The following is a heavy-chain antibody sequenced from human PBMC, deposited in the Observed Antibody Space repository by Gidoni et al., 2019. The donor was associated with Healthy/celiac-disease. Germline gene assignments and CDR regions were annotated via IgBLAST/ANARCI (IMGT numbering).Heavy chain of an antibody. J-gene: IGHJ3*02. CDR2: INSDGSST. CDR1: GFTFSSYW. CDR3: ARVGDYVGAFDI. Sequence: EVQLVESGGGLVRPGGSLRLSCAASGFTFSSYWMHWVRQAPGKGLVWVSRINSDGSSTSYADSVKGRFTISRDNAKNTLYLQMNSLRAEDTAVYYCARVGDYVGAFDIWGQGTMVTVSS. D-gene: IGHD3-16*01. V-gene: IGHV3-74*01.